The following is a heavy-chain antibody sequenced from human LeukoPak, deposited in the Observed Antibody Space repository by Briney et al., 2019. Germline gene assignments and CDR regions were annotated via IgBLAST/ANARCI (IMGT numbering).Heavy chain of an antibody. CDR3: ARDLLDIVVVPAANWFDP. CDR2: IYTSGST. J-gene: IGHJ5*02. CDR1: GGSISSYY. D-gene: IGHD2-2*03. V-gene: IGHV4-4*07. Sequence: PSETLSLTCTVSGGSISSYYWSWIRQPAGKGLEWIGRIYTSGSTNYNPSLKRRVTMSVDTSKNQFSLKLSSVTAADTAVYYCARDLLDIVVVPAANWFDPWGQGTLVTVSS.